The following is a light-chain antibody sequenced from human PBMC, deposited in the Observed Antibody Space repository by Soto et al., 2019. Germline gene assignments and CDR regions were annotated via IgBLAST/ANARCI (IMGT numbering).Light chain of an antibody. V-gene: IGKV1-33*01. Sequence: DIQMTQSPSSLSASVGDRVTITCQASQDIGNYLNWYQHKPGKAPKLLLYDASTLQTGVPSRFSGSGSGTHFTFTISSLQPEDIATYYCQQSYSTPLTFGGGTKVEIK. CDR1: QDIGNY. J-gene: IGKJ4*01. CDR3: QQSYSTPLT. CDR2: DAS.